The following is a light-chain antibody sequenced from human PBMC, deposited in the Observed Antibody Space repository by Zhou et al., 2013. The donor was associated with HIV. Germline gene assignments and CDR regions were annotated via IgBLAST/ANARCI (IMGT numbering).Light chain of an antibody. CDR1: QSMSSSY. CDR3: QQYANSPQT. Sequence: EIVLTQSPGTLSLSPGERATLSCRASQSMSSSYLAWYQQKRGQAPRLLIHGAFSRATGIPDRFTGSGSGTDFTLTFTTLGPEDFAVYYCQQYANSPQTFGQGTKVEIK. CDR2: GAF. J-gene: IGKJ2*01. V-gene: IGKV3-20*01.